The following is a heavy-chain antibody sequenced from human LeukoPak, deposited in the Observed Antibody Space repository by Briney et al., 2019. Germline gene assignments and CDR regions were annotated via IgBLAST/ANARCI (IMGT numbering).Heavy chain of an antibody. CDR2: ISSSGSTI. CDR3: AKDASTSRSGHYYYALDV. V-gene: IGHV3-11*01. D-gene: IGHD3-3*01. Sequence: GGSLRLSCAASGFTFSDYYMSWIRQAPGKGLEWVSYISSSGSTIYYADSVKGRFTISRDNAKNSLYLQMNSLRAEDTAVYYCAKDASTSRSGHYYYALDVWGPGTMVTVSS. CDR1: GFTFSDYY. J-gene: IGHJ6*02.